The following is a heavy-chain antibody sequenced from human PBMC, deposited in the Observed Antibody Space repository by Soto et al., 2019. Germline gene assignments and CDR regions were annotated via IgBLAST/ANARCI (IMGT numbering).Heavy chain of an antibody. J-gene: IGHJ4*02. CDR1: GGSVSSGIYY. D-gene: IGHD3-22*01. CDR2: IYYSGST. CDR3: ARRVYYYDSSGHFDY. V-gene: IGHV4-61*01. Sequence: SETLSLTCTVSGGSVSSGIYYWSWIRQPPGKGLEWIGYIYYSGSTNYNPSLKSRVTISVDTSKNQFSLKLSSVTAADTAVYYCARRVYYYDSSGHFDYWGQGTLVTVSS.